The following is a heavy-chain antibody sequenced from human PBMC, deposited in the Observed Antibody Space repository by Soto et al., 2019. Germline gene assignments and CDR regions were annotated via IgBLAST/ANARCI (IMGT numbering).Heavy chain of an antibody. CDR2: ISTGNGNT. CDR3: ARWATVTNDF. D-gene: IGHD4-17*01. CDR1: DYTFTNYD. V-gene: IGHV1-18*01. Sequence: QVQLVQSGAEVKKPGASVIISCKASDYTFTNYDFNWVRQAPGQGLEWMGWISTGNGNTKYAQTFQGRVTMTTDTATRTACMELRSLTSADTAVYYCARWATVTNDFWGQGTRVTVSS. J-gene: IGHJ4*02.